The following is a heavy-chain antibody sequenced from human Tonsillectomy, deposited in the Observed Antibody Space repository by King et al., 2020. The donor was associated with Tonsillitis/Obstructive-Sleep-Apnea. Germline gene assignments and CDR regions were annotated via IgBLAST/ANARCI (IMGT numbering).Heavy chain of an antibody. D-gene: IGHD6-13*01. J-gene: IGHJ4*02. CDR3: ARDRSIAAAGT. Sequence: LQLVQAGGGLVQPGGSLRLYCAASGFTFSSYWMSWVRQAPGKGLEWVANIKQDGSEKYYVDSVKGRFTISRDNAKNSLYLQMNSLRAEDTAVYYCARDRSIAAAGTGGQGTLVTVSS. CDR2: IKQDGSEK. V-gene: IGHV3-7*03. CDR1: GFTFSSYW.